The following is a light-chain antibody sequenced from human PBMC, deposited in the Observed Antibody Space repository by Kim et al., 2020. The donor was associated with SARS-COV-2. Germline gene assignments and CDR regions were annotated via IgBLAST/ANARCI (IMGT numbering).Light chain of an antibody. V-gene: IGKV3-20*01. CDR2: ATS. CDR3: QQYVTSPRT. J-gene: IGKJ2*01. Sequence: LSPGERATLSCRASQTVSSNYLDWYQQKPGQAPRLLIYATSYRATGIPDRFTGSGSGTDFTLTISRLEPEDFAVYYCQQYVTSPRTFGQGTKLEI. CDR1: QTVSSNY.